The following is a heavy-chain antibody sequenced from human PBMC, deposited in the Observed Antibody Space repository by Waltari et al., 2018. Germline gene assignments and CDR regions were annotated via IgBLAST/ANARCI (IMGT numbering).Heavy chain of an antibody. CDR1: GFSFRTYG. Sequence: QMQLVESGGGVVQPGGSLRLSCAASGFSFRTYGMHWIRQAPGKGLEWVALIRNDGSDKYHAGSVKGRLTIYRDNSKNTLSLQLSSPRVADTAVYYCAKRAGSGTCSPWFDPWGQGTLVIVSS. V-gene: IGHV3-30*02. CDR2: IRNDGSDK. CDR3: AKRAGSGTCSPWFDP. J-gene: IGHJ5*02. D-gene: IGHD2-15*01.